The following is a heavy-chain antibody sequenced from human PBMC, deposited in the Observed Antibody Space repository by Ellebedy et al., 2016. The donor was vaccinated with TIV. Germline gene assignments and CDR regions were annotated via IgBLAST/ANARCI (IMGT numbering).Heavy chain of an antibody. CDR3: ARGKGNGSQQQLVRGYYYYGMDV. CDR1: GFTFSSYG. V-gene: IGHV3-33*08. J-gene: IGHJ6*02. Sequence: GESLKISCAASGFTFSSYGMHWVRQAPGKGLAWVAVIWYDGSNKYYADSVKGRFTISRDNSKNTLYLQMNSLRAEDTAVYYCARGKGNGSQQQLVRGYYYYGMDVWGQGTTVTVSS. D-gene: IGHD6-13*01. CDR2: IWYDGSNK.